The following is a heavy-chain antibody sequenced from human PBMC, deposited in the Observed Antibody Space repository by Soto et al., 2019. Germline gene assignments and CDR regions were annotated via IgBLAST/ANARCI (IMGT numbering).Heavy chain of an antibody. CDR1: GFTLSDYA. CDR3: AYCSSSGVPIDY. Sequence: EVQLLESGGGLVQPGGSLRLSCAAAGFTLSDYAMSWVRQAPEKGLEWVAVIVGRGGGTFYADSVQGRFIVSRDNSKNTLYLQMNSLSAEDTAVYFCAYCSSSGVPIDYWGQGTLVTVSP. CDR2: IVGRGGGT. J-gene: IGHJ4*02. V-gene: IGHV3-23*01. D-gene: IGHD4-4*01.